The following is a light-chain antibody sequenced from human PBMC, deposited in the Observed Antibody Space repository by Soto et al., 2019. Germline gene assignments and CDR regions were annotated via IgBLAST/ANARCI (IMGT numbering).Light chain of an antibody. CDR3: CSYAGRYTYV. CDR1: SSDVGVYNY. J-gene: IGLJ1*01. CDR2: DVS. V-gene: IGLV2-11*01. Sequence: ALTQPRSVSGSPGQSVAISCTGTSSDVGVYNYVSWYQQHPGKAPKVMIYDVSKRPSGVPDRFSGSKSGNTASLTISGLQSEDEADYYCCSYAGRYTYVFGSGTKVTVL.